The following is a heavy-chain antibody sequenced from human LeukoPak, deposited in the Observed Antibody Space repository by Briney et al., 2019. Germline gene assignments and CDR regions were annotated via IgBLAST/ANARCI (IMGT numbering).Heavy chain of an antibody. D-gene: IGHD4-17*01. Sequence: ASVKVSCKASGYTFTSYYINWVRQATGQGPEWMGWMNPNSGNTDYAQRFQGRVTMTRNTSISTAYMELSSLRSEDTAVYYCARGGPDYGDWFDPWGQGTLVTVSS. CDR3: ARGGPDYGDWFDP. CDR2: MNPNSGNT. J-gene: IGHJ5*02. V-gene: IGHV1-8*01. CDR1: GYTFTSYY.